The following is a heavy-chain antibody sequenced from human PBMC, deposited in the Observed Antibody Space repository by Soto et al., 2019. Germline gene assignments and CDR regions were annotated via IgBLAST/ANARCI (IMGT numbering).Heavy chain of an antibody. Sequence: SETLSLTCTVSGGSISSYYWSWIRQPPGKGLEWIGYIYYSGSTNYNPSLKSRVTISVDTSKNQFSLKLSSVTAADTAVYYCARQPRILEWYHYYMDVWGKGTTVTVSS. D-gene: IGHD3-3*01. J-gene: IGHJ6*03. V-gene: IGHV4-59*08. CDR1: GGSISSYY. CDR3: ARQPRILEWYHYYMDV. CDR2: IYYSGST.